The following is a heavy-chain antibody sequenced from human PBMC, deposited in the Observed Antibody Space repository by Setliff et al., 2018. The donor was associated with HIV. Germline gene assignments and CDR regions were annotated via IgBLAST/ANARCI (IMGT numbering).Heavy chain of an antibody. J-gene: IGHJ3*02. CDR2: MNPDSGNT. CDR3: ARGSMSMVMFILVSAFDI. D-gene: IGHD2-21*01. V-gene: IGHV1-8*02. Sequence: ASVKVSCKASGYSFTTHDIDWVRQSPGQGLEWMGWMNPDSGNTFYAQKFKGRVTMTRDTSTNTAYMELSSLTSDDTAVYFCARGSMSMVMFILVSAFDIWGQGTLVTVSS. CDR1: GYSFTTHD.